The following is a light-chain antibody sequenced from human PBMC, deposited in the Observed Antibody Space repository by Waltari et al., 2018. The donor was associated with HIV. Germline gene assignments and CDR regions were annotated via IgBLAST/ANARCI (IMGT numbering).Light chain of an antibody. CDR2: WAS. J-gene: IGKJ1*01. CDR1: QSVLYRSNIKNY. Sequence: DIVMTQSPDSLAVSLGERATINCKSSQSVLYRSNIKNYLAWYQQKPGRPPKLLIYWASTRESGVPERFSGSGSGTDFTLTISSLQAEDVAVYYCQQYYTTPQTFGQGTKVEIK. CDR3: QQYYTTPQT. V-gene: IGKV4-1*01.